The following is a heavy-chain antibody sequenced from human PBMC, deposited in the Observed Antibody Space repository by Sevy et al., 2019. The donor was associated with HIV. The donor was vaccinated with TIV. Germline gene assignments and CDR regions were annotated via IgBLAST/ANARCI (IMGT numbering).Heavy chain of an antibody. CDR3: ARDGFLGWLAVDY. Sequence: GGSLRLSCAASGFTFSSYWMSWVRQAPGKGLEWVANIKQDGSEKYYVDSVKGRFTISRDKAKNSLYLQMNSLRAEDTAVYYCARDGFLGWLAVDYWGQGTLVTVSS. D-gene: IGHD3-3*01. J-gene: IGHJ4*02. V-gene: IGHV3-7*01. CDR1: GFTFSSYW. CDR2: IKQDGSEK.